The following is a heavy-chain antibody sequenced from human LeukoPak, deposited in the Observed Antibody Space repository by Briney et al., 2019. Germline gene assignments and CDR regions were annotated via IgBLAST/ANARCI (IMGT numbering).Heavy chain of an antibody. CDR3: ARVYNWDVGRDFDY. V-gene: IGHV1-2*02. D-gene: IGHD1-1*01. CDR1: GYTFTGYY. J-gene: IGHJ4*02. Sequence: ASVKVSCKASGYTFTGYYMHWVRQAPGQGLEWMGWINPNSGGTNYAQKFQGRVTMTRDTSISTAYMELSRLGSDDTAVYYCARVYNWDVGRDFDYWGQGTLVTVSS. CDR2: INPNSGGT.